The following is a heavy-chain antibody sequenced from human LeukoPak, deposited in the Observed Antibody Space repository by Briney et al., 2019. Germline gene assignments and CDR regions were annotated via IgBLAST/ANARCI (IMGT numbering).Heavy chain of an antibody. CDR1: GYTFTGYY. D-gene: IGHD1-1*01. Sequence: ASVKVSCKASGYTFTGYYMHWVRQAPGQGLEWMGWINPNSGGTNYAQKFQGRVTMTRDTSISTAYMELSRLRSDDTAVYYCARDGKTIGKRLPSRWFDPWGQGTLVTVSS. CDR3: ARDGKTIGKRLPSRWFDP. CDR2: INPNSGGT. J-gene: IGHJ5*02. V-gene: IGHV1-2*02.